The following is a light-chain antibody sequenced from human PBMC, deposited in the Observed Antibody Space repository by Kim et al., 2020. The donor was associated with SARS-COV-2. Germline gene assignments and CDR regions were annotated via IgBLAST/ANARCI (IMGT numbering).Light chain of an antibody. CDR1: SGSIASNY. Sequence: KTVTIPCTRSSGSIASNYVQWYQQRPGSSPTTVIYEDNQRPSGVPDRFSGSIDSSSNSASLTISGLKTEDEADYYCQSYDSSNPLVFGGGTQLTVL. V-gene: IGLV6-57*01. J-gene: IGLJ3*02. CDR3: QSYDSSNPLV. CDR2: EDN.